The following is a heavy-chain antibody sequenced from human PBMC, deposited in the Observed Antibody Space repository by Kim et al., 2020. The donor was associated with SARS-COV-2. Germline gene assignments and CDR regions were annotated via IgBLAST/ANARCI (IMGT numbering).Heavy chain of an antibody. Sequence: GGSLRLSCAASGFTFGDYAMHWVRQAPGKGLEWVSGISWNSGSIGYADSVKGRFTISRDNAKNSLYLQMNSLRAEDTALYYCAKNLAIVVVPAAMDVWGQGTTVTVSS. CDR3: AKNLAIVVVPAAMDV. CDR2: ISWNSGSI. J-gene: IGHJ6*02. CDR1: GFTFGDYA. V-gene: IGHV3-9*01. D-gene: IGHD2-2*01.